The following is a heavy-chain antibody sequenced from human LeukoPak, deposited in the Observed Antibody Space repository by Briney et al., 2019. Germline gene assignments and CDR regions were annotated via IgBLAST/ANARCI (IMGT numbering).Heavy chain of an antibody. CDR3: ARSRSSSWSFDY. CDR2: ISSSGTI. J-gene: IGHJ4*02. V-gene: IGHV3-48*01. CDR1: GFTFSSYA. D-gene: IGHD6-13*01. Sequence: PGGSLRLSCAASGFTFSSYAMSWVRQAPGKGLEWVSYISSSGTIYYADSVKGRFTISRDSAKNSLYLQMNSLRAEDTAVYYCARSRSSSWSFDYWGQGTLVTVSS.